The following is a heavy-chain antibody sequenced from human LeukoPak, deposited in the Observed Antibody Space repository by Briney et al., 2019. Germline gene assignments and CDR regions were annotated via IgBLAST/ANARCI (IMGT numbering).Heavy chain of an antibody. Sequence: PSETLSLTCAVYGGSFSGYYWSWIRQPPGKGLEWIGEINHSGSTNYNPSLKSRVTISVDTSKNQFSLKLSSVTAADTAVYYCARGHSSRGGYWGQGTLVTVSS. D-gene: IGHD6-13*01. CDR1: GGSFSGYY. CDR2: INHSGST. V-gene: IGHV4-34*01. CDR3: ARGHSSRGGY. J-gene: IGHJ4*02.